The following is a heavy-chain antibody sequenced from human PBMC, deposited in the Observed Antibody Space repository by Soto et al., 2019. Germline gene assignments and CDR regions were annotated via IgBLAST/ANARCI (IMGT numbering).Heavy chain of an antibody. Sequence: ASVKVSCKAAGYTFTSYAMHWGRQAPGQRLEWMGWINAGNGNTKYSQKFQGRVTITADESTSTAYMELSSLRSEDTAVYYCARSNTRVVVVAATNYYYYGMDVWGQGTTVTVSS. D-gene: IGHD2-15*01. V-gene: IGHV1-3*01. CDR1: GYTFTSYA. J-gene: IGHJ6*02. CDR2: INAGNGNT. CDR3: ARSNTRVVVVAATNYYYYGMDV.